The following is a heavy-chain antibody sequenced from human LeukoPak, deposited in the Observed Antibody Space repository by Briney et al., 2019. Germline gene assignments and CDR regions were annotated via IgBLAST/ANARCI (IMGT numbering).Heavy chain of an antibody. CDR2: ISSGSSNI. Sequence: GGSLRLSCAASGFTFDDYAMHWVRQVPGKGLEWVSHISSGSSNIYYADSVKGRFTISRDNAKNSLYLQMNSLRAEDSAVYYCAKTSGVVVTFFDYWGQGTLVTVSS. D-gene: IGHD2-21*02. CDR1: GFTFDDYA. V-gene: IGHV3-48*04. CDR3: AKTSGVVVTFFDY. J-gene: IGHJ4*02.